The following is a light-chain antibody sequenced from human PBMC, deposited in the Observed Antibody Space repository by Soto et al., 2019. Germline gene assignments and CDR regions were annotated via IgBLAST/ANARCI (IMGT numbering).Light chain of an antibody. Sequence: QSVLTQPASVSGSPGQSITISCTGTSSDVGSYNLVSWYQQHPGKAPKLMIYEGSKRPSGVSNRFSGSKSGNTASLTISGLQAEDEADYYCQSYDSRLSASVFGAGTKVTVL. CDR2: EGS. CDR1: SSDVGSYNL. V-gene: IGLV2-23*01. CDR3: QSYDSRLSASV. J-gene: IGLJ1*01.